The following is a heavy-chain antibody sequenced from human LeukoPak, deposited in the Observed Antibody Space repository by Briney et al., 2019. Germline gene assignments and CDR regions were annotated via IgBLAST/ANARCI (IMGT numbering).Heavy chain of an antibody. J-gene: IGHJ4*02. CDR2: ISYDGSNK. CDR3: AKDFRWGAVAGPFDY. Sequence: GRSLRLSCAASGFTFSSYGMHWVRQAPGKGLEWVAVISYDGSNKYYADSVKGRFTISRDNSKNTLYLQMNSLRAEDTAVYCCAKDFRWGAVAGPFDYWGQGTLVTVSS. CDR1: GFTFSSYG. D-gene: IGHD6-19*01. V-gene: IGHV3-30*18.